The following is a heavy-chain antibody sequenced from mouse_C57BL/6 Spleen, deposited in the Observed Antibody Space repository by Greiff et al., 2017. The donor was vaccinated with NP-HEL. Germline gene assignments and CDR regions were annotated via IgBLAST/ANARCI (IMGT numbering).Heavy chain of an antibody. J-gene: IGHJ2*01. D-gene: IGHD1-1*01. V-gene: IGHV1-64*01. CDR1: GYTFTSYW. Sequence: VQLQQSGAELVKPGASVKLSCKASGYTFTSYWMHWVKQRPGQGLEWIGMIHPNSGSTNYNEKFKSKATLTVDKSSSTAYMQLSSLTSEDSAVYYCASHGSSYVDYWGQGTTLTVSS. CDR3: ASHGSSYVDY. CDR2: IHPNSGST.